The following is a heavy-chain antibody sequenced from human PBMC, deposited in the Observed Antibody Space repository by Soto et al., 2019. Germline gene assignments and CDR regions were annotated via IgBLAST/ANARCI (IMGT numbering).Heavy chain of an antibody. CDR1: GGTFSSHT. J-gene: IGHJ2*01. V-gene: IGHV1-69*08. CDR2: IIPAHGTA. D-gene: IGHD4-17*01. CDR3: ARADFGDYWYFDL. Sequence: QDQLVQSGAEVKKPGSSVKVSCKASGGTFSSHTFSWVRQAPGQGLEWMGRIIPAHGTATYAQKFQGRVTITADESATTVYMELNSLRSEDTAVYCCARADFGDYWYFDLWGRGTLVTVSS.